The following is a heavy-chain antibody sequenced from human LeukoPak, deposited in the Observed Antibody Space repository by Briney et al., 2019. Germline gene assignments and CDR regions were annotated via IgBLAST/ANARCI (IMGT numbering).Heavy chain of an antibody. CDR1: GGSISGDNFS. D-gene: IGHD3-10*01. V-gene: IGHV4-30-2*01. CDR3: ARGGYYYGSGSYYRTFDY. CDR2: TYPSGSS. Sequence: PSETLSLTCAVSGGSISGDNFSWSWVRQPPGKGLEWIGYTYPSGSSYYRPSLRSRATISIDTSKNQFSLHLTSVTAADTAVYYCARGGYYYGSGSYYRTFDYWGQGTLVTVSS. J-gene: IGHJ4*02.